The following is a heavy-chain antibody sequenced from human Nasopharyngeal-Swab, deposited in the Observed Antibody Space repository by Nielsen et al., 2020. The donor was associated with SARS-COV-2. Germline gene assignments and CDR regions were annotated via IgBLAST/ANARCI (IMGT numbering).Heavy chain of an antibody. CDR2: INHSGST. V-gene: IGHV4-34*01. CDR3: ASTPSGYSSSWPFDY. CDR1: GGSFSGYY. J-gene: IGHJ4*02. D-gene: IGHD6-13*01. Sequence: SETLSLTCAVYGGSFSGYYWSWIRQPPGRGLEWIGEINHSGSTNYNPSLKSRVTISVDTSKNQFSLKLSSVTAADTAVYYCASTPSGYSSSWPFDYWGQGTLVTVSS.